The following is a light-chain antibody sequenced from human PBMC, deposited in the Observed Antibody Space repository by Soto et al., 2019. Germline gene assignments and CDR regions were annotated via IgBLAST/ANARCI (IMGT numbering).Light chain of an antibody. J-gene: IGLJ2*01. Sequence: QSALTQPASVSGSPGQSITISCTGTSSDVGGYYFVSWYQHHPGKAPKLIISDVSNRPSGVSNRFSGSKSGNTASLTISGLQAEDEADYYCSSYTRTTTLVFGGGTKVTVL. CDR2: DVS. V-gene: IGLV2-14*01. CDR1: SSDVGGYYF. CDR3: SSYTRTTTLV.